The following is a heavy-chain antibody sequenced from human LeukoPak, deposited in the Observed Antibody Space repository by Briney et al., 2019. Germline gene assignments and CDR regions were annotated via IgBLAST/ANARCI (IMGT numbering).Heavy chain of an antibody. D-gene: IGHD3-16*01. V-gene: IGHV3-30-3*01. CDR2: ISYDGSNQ. Sequence: GGSLRLSCAASGFTFSSYAMHWVRQAPGKGLEWVAVISYDGSNQYNADSVKGRFTISRDNARNSLYLQMNSLRAEDTAVYYCIRDLFDDYSLDYWGQGALVTVSS. CDR1: GFTFSSYA. J-gene: IGHJ4*02. CDR3: IRDLFDDYSLDY.